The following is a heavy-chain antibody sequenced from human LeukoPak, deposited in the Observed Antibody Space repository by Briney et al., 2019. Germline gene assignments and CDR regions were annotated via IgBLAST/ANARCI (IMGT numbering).Heavy chain of an antibody. Sequence: GGSLRLSCAASGFTFSNAWMSWVRQAPGKGLEWVGRIKSKTDGGTTDYAAPVKGRFTISRDDSKNTLYLQMNSLKTEVTAVYYRTTDPSSGALFDYWGQGTLVTVSS. CDR2: IKSKTDGGTT. CDR3: TTDPSSGALFDY. J-gene: IGHJ4*02. V-gene: IGHV3-15*01. D-gene: IGHD3-10*01. CDR1: GFTFSNAW.